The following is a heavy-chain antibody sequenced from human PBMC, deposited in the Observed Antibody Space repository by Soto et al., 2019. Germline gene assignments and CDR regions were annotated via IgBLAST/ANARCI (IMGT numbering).Heavy chain of an antibody. Sequence: WGSLRLSCAVSGFSCNNYAMNWVRLAPGKGLEWVSSISGGGTGTYSADAVRGRFTISSDKSRNTVYLQMSSLRAEDTAVYYCAKGHYYDNVGNWVANQAFDSWGQGSLVTVSS. CDR1: GFSCNNYA. CDR3: AKGHYYDNVGNWVANQAFDS. V-gene: IGHV3-23*01. D-gene: IGHD3-22*01. J-gene: IGHJ4*02. CDR2: ISGGGTGT.